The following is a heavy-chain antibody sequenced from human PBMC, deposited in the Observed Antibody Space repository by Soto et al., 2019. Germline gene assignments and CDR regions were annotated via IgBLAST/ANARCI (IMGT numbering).Heavy chain of an antibody. CDR3: TREAYSIAAAGYFDY. J-gene: IGHJ4*02. D-gene: IGHD6-13*01. Sequence: GGSLRLSCTASGFTFGDYAMSWVRQAPGKGLEWVGSIRSKAYGGTTEYAASVKGRFTISRDDSKSIAYLQMNSLKTEDTAVYYCTREAYSIAAAGYFDYWGQGTLVTVSS. V-gene: IGHV3-49*04. CDR2: IRSKAYGGTT. CDR1: GFTFGDYA.